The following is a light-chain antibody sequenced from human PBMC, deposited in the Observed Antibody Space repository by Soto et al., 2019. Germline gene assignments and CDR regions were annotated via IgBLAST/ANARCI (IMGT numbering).Light chain of an antibody. CDR3: QQAGSQPHR. Sequence: LSFLASQSVSSSYLAWYQQKPGQAPRLLIYGASSRATGIPDRFSGSGSGTDFTLTIRCLEPEDFTVYYCQQAGSQPHRFG. J-gene: IGKJ2*01. CDR2: GAS. V-gene: IGKV3-20*01. CDR1: QSVSSSY.